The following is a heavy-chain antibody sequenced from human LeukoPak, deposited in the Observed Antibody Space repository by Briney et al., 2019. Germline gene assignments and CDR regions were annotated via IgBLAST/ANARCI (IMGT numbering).Heavy chain of an antibody. D-gene: IGHD2/OR15-2a*01. CDR2: XSGVNGNX. J-gene: IGHJ5*02. Sequence: ASVKVSCKTSGYIFSTYGISWVRQAPGQGLXXXXXXSGVNGNXXXXRXXXXXXXXXTDTSTNTAYMELRSLRSDDTAVYYCARAPEIVGVPSLWFDQWGQGALVTVSS. CDR3: ARAPEIVGVPSLWFDQ. V-gene: IGHV1-18*01. CDR1: GYIFSTYG.